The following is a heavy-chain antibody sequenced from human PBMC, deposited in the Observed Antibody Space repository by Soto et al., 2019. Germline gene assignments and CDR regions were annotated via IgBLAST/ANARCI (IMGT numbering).Heavy chain of an antibody. D-gene: IGHD5-18*01. CDR3: ARGFHPGGGYSYGYVS. V-gene: IGHV1-18*01. CDR1: GYTFTSYG. Sequence: GASVKVSCKASGYTFTSYGISWVRQAPGQGLEWMGWISAYNGNTNYARKLQGRVTMTTDTSTSTAYMELRSLRSDDTAVYYCARGFHPGGGYSYGYVSWGQGTLVTVSS. CDR2: ISAYNGNT. J-gene: IGHJ5*02.